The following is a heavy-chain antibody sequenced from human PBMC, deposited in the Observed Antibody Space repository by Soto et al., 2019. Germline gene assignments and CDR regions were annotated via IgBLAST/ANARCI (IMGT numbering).Heavy chain of an antibody. CDR3: VRDGTKTLRDWFDP. V-gene: IGHV4-4*07. CDR1: GASISGYY. J-gene: IGHJ5*02. D-gene: IGHD1-1*01. CDR2: IYATGTT. Sequence: ETLSLTCTVSGASISGYYWSWIRKSAGKGLEWTGRIYATGTTDYNPSLKSRVMMSVDTSKKQFSLRLRSVTAADTAVYYCVRDGTKTLRDWFDPWGQGISVTVSS.